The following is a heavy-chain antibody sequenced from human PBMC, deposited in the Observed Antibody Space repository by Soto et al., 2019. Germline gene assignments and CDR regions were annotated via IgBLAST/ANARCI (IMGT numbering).Heavy chain of an antibody. Sequence: GGSLRHSCAASGFTFSSYSMNWVRQAPGKGLEWVSSISSSSSYIYYADSVKGRFTISRDNAKNSLYLQMNSLRAEDTAVYYCERETPPRGPGDYWCQGTLGTVSS. CDR2: ISSSSSYI. CDR1: GFTFSSYS. D-gene: IGHD3-10*01. V-gene: IGHV3-21*01. J-gene: IGHJ4*02. CDR3: ERETPPRGPGDY.